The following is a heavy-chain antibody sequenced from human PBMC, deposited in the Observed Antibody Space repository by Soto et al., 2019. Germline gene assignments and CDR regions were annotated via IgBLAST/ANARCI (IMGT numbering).Heavy chain of an antibody. CDR3: ASLSKQTPAAGAGPWFDP. J-gene: IGHJ5*02. CDR2: IIPIFGTA. Sequence: SVKVSCKASGGTFSSYAISWVRQAPGQGLEWMGGIIPIFGTANYAQKFQGRVTITADESTSTAYMELSSLRSEDTAVYYCASLSKQTPAAGAGPWFDPWGQGTLVTVSS. D-gene: IGHD6-13*01. V-gene: IGHV1-69*13. CDR1: GGTFSSYA.